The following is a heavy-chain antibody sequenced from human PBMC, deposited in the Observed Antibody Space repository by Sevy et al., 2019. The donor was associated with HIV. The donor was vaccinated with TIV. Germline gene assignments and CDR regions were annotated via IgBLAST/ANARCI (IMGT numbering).Heavy chain of an antibody. J-gene: IGHJ4*02. D-gene: IGHD3-22*01. CDR3: ARERKMYDSSGYYFHFDY. CDR1: GFTFSSCS. Sequence: GGSLRLSCAASGFTFSSCSMNWVRQAPGKGLEWVSYISRSSSTIYYADSVKGRFTISRDNAKNSLYLQMNSLRDEDTAVYYCARERKMYDSSGYYFHFDYWGQGTLVTVSS. V-gene: IGHV3-48*02. CDR2: ISRSSSTI.